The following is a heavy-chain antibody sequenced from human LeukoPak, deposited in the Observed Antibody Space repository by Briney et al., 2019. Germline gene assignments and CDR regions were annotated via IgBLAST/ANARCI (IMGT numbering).Heavy chain of an antibody. CDR3: ASEAGDYGDYGMDV. J-gene: IGHJ6*02. D-gene: IGHD4-17*01. CDR1: GGSFSGYY. CDR2: INHSGIT. Sequence: SSETLSLTCAVYGGSFSGYYWSWIRQPPGKGLEWIGEINHSGITNYNPSLKSRVTISVDTSKNQFSLKVSSVTAADTAVYYCASEAGDYGDYGMDVWGQGTTVTVSS. V-gene: IGHV4-34*01.